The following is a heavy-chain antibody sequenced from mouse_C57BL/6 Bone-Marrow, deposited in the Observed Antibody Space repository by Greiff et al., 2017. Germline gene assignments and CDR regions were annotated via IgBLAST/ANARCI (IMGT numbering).Heavy chain of an antibody. CDR3: ANFGRGY. V-gene: IGHV1-53*01. Sequence: VQLQQSGSELVKPGASVKLSCKASGYTFTSYWMHWVKQRPGQGLEWIGNFNSNNGGTNYNEKFKSKATQTVDKFSSTDYMQLNSLTSEDSAVYYCANFGRGYWGQGTTLTVSA. J-gene: IGHJ2*01. CDR1: GYTFTSYW. D-gene: IGHD1-1*01. CDR2: FNSNNGGT.